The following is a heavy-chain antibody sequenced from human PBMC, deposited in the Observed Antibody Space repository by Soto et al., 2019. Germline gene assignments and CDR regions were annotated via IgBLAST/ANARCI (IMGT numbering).Heavy chain of an antibody. CDR2: IRAYNGYT. CDR3: ARASDGYRSGWYVGYFDY. V-gene: IGHV1-18*04. J-gene: IGHJ4*02. CDR1: GYTFTSYG. D-gene: IGHD6-19*01. Sequence: ASVKVSCKASGYTFTSYGISWVRQAPEQGLEWMGWIRAYNGYTNYAQKFQGRVTVTTDTSTSTAYMELRSLISDDTAVYYCARASDGYRSGWYVGYFDYWGQGTLVTVSS.